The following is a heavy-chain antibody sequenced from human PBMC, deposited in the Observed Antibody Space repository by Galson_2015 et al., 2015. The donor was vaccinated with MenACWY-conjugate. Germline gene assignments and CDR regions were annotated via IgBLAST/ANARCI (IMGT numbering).Heavy chain of an antibody. CDR1: GFTFNNYW. V-gene: IGHV3-74*01. J-gene: IGHJ4*02. D-gene: IGHD1-1*01. CDR3: ARDNNWSFDS. CDR2: FKADGSFS. Sequence: SLRLSCAASGFTFNNYWMHWVRQPPGKGLEWISYFKADGSFSNYADSVKGRFIISTDNAKNMVYLQMDGLGDEDTAVYFCARDNNWSFDSWGQGTLVTVSS.